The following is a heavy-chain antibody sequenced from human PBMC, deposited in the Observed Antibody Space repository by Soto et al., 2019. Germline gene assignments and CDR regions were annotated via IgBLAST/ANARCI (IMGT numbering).Heavy chain of an antibody. CDR3: ANPLLSDYGDEITDAFDI. Sequence: GGSLRLSCAASGFTFSSYAMSWVRQAPGKGLEWVSAISGSGGSTYYADSVKGRFTISRDNSKNTLYLQMNSLRAEDTAVYYFANPLLSDYGDEITDAFDIWGQGTMVTVSS. V-gene: IGHV3-23*01. J-gene: IGHJ3*02. D-gene: IGHD4-17*01. CDR1: GFTFSSYA. CDR2: ISGSGGST.